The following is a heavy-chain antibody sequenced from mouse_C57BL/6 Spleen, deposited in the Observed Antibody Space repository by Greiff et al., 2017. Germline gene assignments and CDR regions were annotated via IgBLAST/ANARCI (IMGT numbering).Heavy chain of an antibody. Sequence: EVKVVESGGGLVQPGGSLSLSCAASGFTFTDYYMSWVRQPPGKALEWLGFIRNKANGYTTEYSAYVKGRFTISRENSPSILYLQLNALRAEDSATYCCARYMRTRVEDAMDYWGQGTSVTVSS. CDR1: GFTFTDYY. J-gene: IGHJ4*01. D-gene: IGHD1-1*01. V-gene: IGHV7-3*01. CDR2: IRNKANGYTT. CDR3: ARYMRTRVEDAMDY.